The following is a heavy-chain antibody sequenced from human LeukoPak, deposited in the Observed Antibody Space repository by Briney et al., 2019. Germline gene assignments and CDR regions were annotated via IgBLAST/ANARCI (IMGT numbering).Heavy chain of an antibody. D-gene: IGHD1-26*01. J-gene: IGHJ4*02. V-gene: IGHV4-39*01. Sequence: SETLSLTCTVSGGSISSSSYYWGWIRQPPGKGLEWIGSIYYSGSTYYNPSLKSRVTISVDTSKNQFSLSLSSVTAADTAVYFCARTRGNYNNFDSWGQGTLVTVSS. CDR3: ARTRGNYNNFDS. CDR2: IYYSGST. CDR1: GGSISSSSYY.